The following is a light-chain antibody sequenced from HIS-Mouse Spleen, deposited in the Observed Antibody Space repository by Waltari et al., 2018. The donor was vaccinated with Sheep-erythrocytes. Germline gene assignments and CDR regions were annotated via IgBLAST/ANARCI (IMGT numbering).Light chain of an antibody. CDR1: SSDVGSYNL. V-gene: IGLV2-23*01. CDR2: EGS. CDR3: CSYAGSSTLV. Sequence: QSALTQPASVSGSPGQSITISCTGTSSDVGSYNLLAWYQQHPGKAPKRMIYEGSKRPSGVSNRFSGYKSGNTASLTISGLQAEDEADYYCCSYAGSSTLVFGGGTKLTVL. J-gene: IGLJ2*01.